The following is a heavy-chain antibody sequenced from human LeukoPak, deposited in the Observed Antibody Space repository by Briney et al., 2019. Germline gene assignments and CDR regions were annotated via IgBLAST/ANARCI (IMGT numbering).Heavy chain of an antibody. CDR3: ARDSTSMDV. CDR2: ISSSSGYI. V-gene: IGHV3-21*01. D-gene: IGHD5/OR15-5a*01. Sequence: GGSLRLSCAASGFTFSTYTMNWVRQAPGKGLEWVSSISSSSGYIYYADSVKGRCTISRDNAKNSLYLQMNSLRAEDTAVYYCARDSTSMDVWGQGTTVTVSS. CDR1: GFTFSTYT. J-gene: IGHJ6*02.